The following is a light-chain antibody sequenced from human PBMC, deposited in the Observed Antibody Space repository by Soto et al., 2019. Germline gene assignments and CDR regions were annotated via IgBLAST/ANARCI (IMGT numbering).Light chain of an antibody. CDR3: SSYAGNNIYV. CDR1: SSDVGAYNY. J-gene: IGLJ1*01. V-gene: IGLV2-8*01. Sequence: QSVLTQPPSASGSPGQSVTISCTGTSSDVGAYNYVSWYQQHPGKAPKVIIYEVTKRPSGVPGRLSGSKSGNTASLTVSGLQAEEEADYYCSSYAGNNIYVFGSGTKVTVL. CDR2: EVT.